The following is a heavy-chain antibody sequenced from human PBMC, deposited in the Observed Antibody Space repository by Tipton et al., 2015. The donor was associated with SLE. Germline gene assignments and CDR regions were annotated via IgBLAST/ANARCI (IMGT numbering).Heavy chain of an antibody. CDR2: MHHNGST. V-gene: IGHV4-38-2*02. Sequence: TLSLTCTVSLYSIGSGFYWDWVRRPPGKGLEWIATMHHNGSTYYNPPLRSRLTKPMDTSRNQFSLRVNSVTAADTAVYYCATGHFDYWGQGSLVTVSS. CDR3: ATGHFDY. CDR1: LYSIGSGFY. J-gene: IGHJ4*02. D-gene: IGHD1-14*01.